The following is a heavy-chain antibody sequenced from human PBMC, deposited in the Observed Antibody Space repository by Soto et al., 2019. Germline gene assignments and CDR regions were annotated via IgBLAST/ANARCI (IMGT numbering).Heavy chain of an antibody. CDR3: EIIAVRGYIETDRGSEKGVLAGDS. D-gene: IGHD1-26*01. V-gene: IGHV4-39*01. J-gene: IGHJ5*01. CDR2: IYYSGST. CDR1: GVSISSVSYY. Sequence: SEPLSVTFTCSGVSISSVSYYWGWIRQPPGKGLEWIGGIYYSGSTYYNPSLKSRVTISVDTSKNQFSLKLSSVTAADTAGYYCEIIAVRGYIETDRGSEKGVLAGDS.